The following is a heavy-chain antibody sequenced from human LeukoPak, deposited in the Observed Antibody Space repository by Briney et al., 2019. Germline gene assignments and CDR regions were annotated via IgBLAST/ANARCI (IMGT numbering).Heavy chain of an antibody. CDR1: GYTFTRYG. Sequence: GASVKVSCKASGYTFTRYGISWVRQAPGQGLEWMGWISAYNGGTNYAQKLQGRVTMTTHTSTSTAYMELKSLGSDDTAVYYCAREAVAGELDYWGQGTLVTVSS. CDR3: AREAVAGELDY. D-gene: IGHD6-19*01. V-gene: IGHV1-18*01. CDR2: ISAYNGGT. J-gene: IGHJ4*02.